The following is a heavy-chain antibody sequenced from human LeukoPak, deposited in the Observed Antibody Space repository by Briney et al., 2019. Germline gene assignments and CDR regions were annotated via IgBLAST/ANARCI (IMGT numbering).Heavy chain of an antibody. J-gene: IGHJ4*02. D-gene: IGHD3-22*01. CDR2: ISSSSRYI. Sequence: GGSLRLSCAASGFTFSSYSMNWVRQAPGKGLEWVSSISSSSRYIYYADSVKGRFTISRDNAKNSLYLQMNSLRAEDTAVYYCARRYYDSSGYHFDYWGQGTLVTVSS. CDR3: ARRYYDSSGYHFDY. CDR1: GFTFSSYS. V-gene: IGHV3-21*01.